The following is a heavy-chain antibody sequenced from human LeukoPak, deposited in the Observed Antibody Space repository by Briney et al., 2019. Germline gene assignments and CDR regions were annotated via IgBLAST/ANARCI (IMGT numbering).Heavy chain of an antibody. CDR1: GYSFSNYW. Sequence: GESLKISCKGSGYSFSNYWIDWVRQMPGKGLEWMGIIYPGESETRYSPSVQGQVTISADKSITTAYLQWSSLKASDTAMYYCAKLGAYSSSWYGFFDYWAREPWSPSPQ. CDR3: AKLGAYSSSWYGFFDY. J-gene: IGHJ4*02. CDR2: IYPGESET. D-gene: IGHD6-13*01. V-gene: IGHV5-51*01.